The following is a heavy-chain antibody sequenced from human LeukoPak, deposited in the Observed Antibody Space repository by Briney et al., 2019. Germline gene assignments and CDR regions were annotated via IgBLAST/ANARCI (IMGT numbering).Heavy chain of an antibody. CDR2: ISASGGRT. D-gene: IGHD6-13*01. J-gene: IGHJ5*02. V-gene: IGHV3-23*01. CDR1: GFTFSSYD. Sequence: GGSLRLSCAASGFTFSSYDMSLVRQAPGKGLEWVSAISASGGRTYYADSVKGRFTISRDNSKNTMYQQMNSLRAEDTAVYYCAKAGGSSWYDAWGQGILVTVSS. CDR3: AKAGGSSWYDA.